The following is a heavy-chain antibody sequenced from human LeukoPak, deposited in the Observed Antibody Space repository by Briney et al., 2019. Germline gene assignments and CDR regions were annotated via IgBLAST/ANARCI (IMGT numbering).Heavy chain of an antibody. V-gene: IGHV3-21*01. CDR2: ISSSSSYI. D-gene: IGHD7-27*01. CDR1: GFTFSSYS. CDR3: ARVRLGNASDI. Sequence: GGSLRLSCAASGFTFSSYSMNWVRQAPGKGLEWVSSISSSSSYIYYADSVKGRFTISRDNAKNSLYLQMNSLRAEDTAVYYCARVRLGNASDIWGQGTMVTVSS. J-gene: IGHJ3*02.